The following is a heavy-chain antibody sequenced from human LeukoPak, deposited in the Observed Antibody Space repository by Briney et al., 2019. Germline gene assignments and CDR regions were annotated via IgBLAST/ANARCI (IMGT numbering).Heavy chain of an antibody. V-gene: IGHV4-30-4*07. CDR2: IYYSGST. Sequence: SETLSLTCAVSGGSISSGGYSWSWIRQPPGKGLAWIGYIYYSGSTYYNPSLKSRVTISVDTSKNQFSLKLSSVTAADTAVYYCARVMTTVVTEWFDPWGQGTLVTVSS. J-gene: IGHJ5*02. CDR3: ARVMTTVVTEWFDP. CDR1: GGSISSGGYS. D-gene: IGHD4-23*01.